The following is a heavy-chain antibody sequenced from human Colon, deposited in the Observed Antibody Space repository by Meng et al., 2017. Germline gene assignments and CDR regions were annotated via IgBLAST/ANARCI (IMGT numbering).Heavy chain of an antibody. Sequence: VQLQESGPSLVKASGTLSLTCAVSGGSISSSNWWSWVRQPPGKGLEWIGEIYHSGSTNYNPSLKSRVTISVDKSKNQFSLKLSSVTAADTAVYYCASFPPPGKQWLVTDYWGQGTLVTVSS. J-gene: IGHJ4*02. CDR2: IYHSGST. CDR1: GGSISSSNW. V-gene: IGHV4-4*02. CDR3: ASFPPPGKQWLVTDY. D-gene: IGHD6-19*01.